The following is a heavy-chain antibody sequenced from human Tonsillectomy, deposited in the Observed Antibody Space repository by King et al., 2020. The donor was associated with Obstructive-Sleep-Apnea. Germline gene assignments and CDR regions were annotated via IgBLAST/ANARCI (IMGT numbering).Heavy chain of an antibody. CDR2: IYYSGST. J-gene: IGHJ6*02. V-gene: IGHV4-59*08. CDR1: GGSISSYY. Sequence: QVQLQESDPGLVKPSETLSLTCTVSGGSISSYYWSWIRQPPGKGLEWIGYIYYSGSTNYNPSLKSRVTISVDTSKNQFSLKLSSVTAADTAVYYCARHEGNGYYYGMDVWGQGTTVTVSS. D-gene: IGHD2-8*01. CDR3: ARHEGNGYYYGMDV.